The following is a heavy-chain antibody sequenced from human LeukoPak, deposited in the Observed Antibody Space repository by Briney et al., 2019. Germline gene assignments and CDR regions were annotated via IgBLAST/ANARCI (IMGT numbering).Heavy chain of an antibody. Sequence: ASVKVSCKASGYTFTGYYMHWVRQAPGQGLEWMGWINPNSGGTNYAQKFQGRVTMTRDTSISTAYMELSRLRSDDTAVYYCARGWNGIPVLSMNYYMDVWGKGTTVTVSS. CDR3: ARGWNGIPVLSMNYYMDV. CDR2: INPNSGGT. J-gene: IGHJ6*03. D-gene: IGHD1-1*01. CDR1: GYTFTGYY. V-gene: IGHV1-2*02.